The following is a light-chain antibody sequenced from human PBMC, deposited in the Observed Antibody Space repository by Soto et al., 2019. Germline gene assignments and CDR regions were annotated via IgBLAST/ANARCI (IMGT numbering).Light chain of an antibody. CDR1: QNITNY. CDR3: QQCYNTPIT. Sequence: DIQMTQSPSSLSASAGDRVTIACRASQNITNYLNWYQQKPGKAPNFLIYAASSLQSGVPSRFSGSGTGTDFTLTISSLHPEDFATYYCQQCYNTPITFGGGTKVDIK. J-gene: IGKJ4*01. V-gene: IGKV1-39*01. CDR2: AAS.